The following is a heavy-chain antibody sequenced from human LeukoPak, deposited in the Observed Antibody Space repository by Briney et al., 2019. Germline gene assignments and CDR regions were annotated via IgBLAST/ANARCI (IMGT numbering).Heavy chain of an antibody. CDR3: ARDLYDMLPTPDY. CDR1: GFTFSSYS. Sequence: GGSLRLSCAASGFTFSSYSMNWVRQAPGKGLEWISSISSSSSYIYYADSVKGRFTISRDNAKNSLYLQMNSLRAEDTAVYYCARDLYDMLPTPDYWGQGTLVTVSS. CDR2: ISSSSSYI. V-gene: IGHV3-21*01. J-gene: IGHJ4*02. D-gene: IGHD2-8*01.